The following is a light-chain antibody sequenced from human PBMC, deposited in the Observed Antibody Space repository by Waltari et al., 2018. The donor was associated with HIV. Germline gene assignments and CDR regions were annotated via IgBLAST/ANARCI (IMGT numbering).Light chain of an antibody. CDR3: SSYTSSSNWV. CDR1: SSDVGGYHY. J-gene: IGLJ3*02. V-gene: IGLV2-14*01. CDR2: EVS. Sequence: QSALTQPASVSGSPGQSITISCTGTSSDVGGYHYVSWYQQHPGKAPKLMIYEVSNRPSGVSIRFSGSKSGNTASLTISGLQTEDEADYYCSSYTSSSNWVFGGGTKLTVL.